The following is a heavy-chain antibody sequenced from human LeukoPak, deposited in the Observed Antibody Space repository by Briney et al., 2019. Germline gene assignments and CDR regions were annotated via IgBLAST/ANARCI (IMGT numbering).Heavy chain of an antibody. Sequence: SETLSLTCTASGYSISSGYYWGWIRQPPGKGLEWIGSIYHSGSTYYNPSLKSRVTISVDTSKNQFSLKLSSVTAADTAVYYCARAYYDYVWGSYRVNPFDYWGQGTLVTVSS. V-gene: IGHV4-38-2*02. J-gene: IGHJ4*02. CDR2: IYHSGST. CDR1: GYSISSGYY. CDR3: ARAYYDYVWGSYRVNPFDY. D-gene: IGHD3-16*02.